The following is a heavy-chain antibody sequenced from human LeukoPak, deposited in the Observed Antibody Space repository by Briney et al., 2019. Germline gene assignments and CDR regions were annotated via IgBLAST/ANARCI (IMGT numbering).Heavy chain of an antibody. Sequence: ASVTVSCKASGYTFTSYAMHWVRQAPGQRLEWMGWINAGNGNTKHSQKFQGRVTITRDTSASTAYMELSSLRSEDTAVYYRAAAVAGNWFDPWGQETLVTVSS. V-gene: IGHV1-3*01. CDR3: AAAVAGNWFDP. CDR1: GYTFTSYA. D-gene: IGHD6-19*01. J-gene: IGHJ5*02. CDR2: INAGNGNT.